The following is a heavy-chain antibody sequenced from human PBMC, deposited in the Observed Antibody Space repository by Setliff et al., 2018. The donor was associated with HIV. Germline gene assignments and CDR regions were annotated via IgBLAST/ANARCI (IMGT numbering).Heavy chain of an antibody. CDR2: IGWNSGSK. D-gene: IGHD1-26*01. V-gene: IGHV3-9*03. CDR3: AKAKWELSDSPFFDY. CDR1: GFTFSRYA. J-gene: IGHJ4*02. Sequence: GGSLRLSCAVSGFTFSRYAMSWVRPAPGKGLEWVSGIGWNSGSKGYADSVKGRFTISRDNAKNSLYLQMNSLRAEDMAFYYCAKAKWELSDSPFFDYWGQGTLVTVS.